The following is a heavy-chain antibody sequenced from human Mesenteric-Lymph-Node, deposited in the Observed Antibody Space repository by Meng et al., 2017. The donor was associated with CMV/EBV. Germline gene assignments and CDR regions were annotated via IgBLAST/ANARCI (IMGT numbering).Heavy chain of an antibody. CDR3: ARIRGSSVVDY. J-gene: IGHJ4*02. CDR2: IYHSGST. CDR1: GGSISSYY. Sequence: SETLSLTSTVSGGSISSYYWSWIRQPPGKGLEWIGCIYHSGSTNYNPSLKSRVTVSVDTSKKQFSLKLSSVTAADTAVYYCARIRGSSVVDYWGQGTLVTVSS. D-gene: IGHD6-6*01. V-gene: IGHV4-59*01.